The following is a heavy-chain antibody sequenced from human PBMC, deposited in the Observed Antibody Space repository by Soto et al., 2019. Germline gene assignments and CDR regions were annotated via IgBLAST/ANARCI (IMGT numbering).Heavy chain of an antibody. D-gene: IGHD4-4*01. CDR1: GGSISSYY. J-gene: IGHJ6*02. CDR3: ARGGLYSNYGMDV. V-gene: IGHV4-59*01. CDR2: IYYSGST. Sequence: PSETLSLTCTVSGGSISSYYWSWIRQPPGKGLEWIGYIYYSGSTNYNPSLKSRVTISVDTSKNQFSLKLSSVTAADTAVYYCARGGLYSNYGMDVWGQGTTVTVSS.